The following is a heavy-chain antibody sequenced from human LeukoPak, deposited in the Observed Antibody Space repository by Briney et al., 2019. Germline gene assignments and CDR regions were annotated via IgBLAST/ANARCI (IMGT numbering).Heavy chain of an antibody. CDR3: ARAGVDTSGYYYQDFDY. Sequence: GGSLRLSCAASGFTFSDYYMGWIRQAPGKGLEWVSYITSGGNSVYYAASVKGRFTISRDNAKNSLYLQVNSLTAEDTAVYYCARAGVDTSGYYYQDFDYWGQGTLVTVSS. D-gene: IGHD3-3*01. CDR2: ITSGGNSV. V-gene: IGHV3-11*04. CDR1: GFTFSDYY. J-gene: IGHJ4*02.